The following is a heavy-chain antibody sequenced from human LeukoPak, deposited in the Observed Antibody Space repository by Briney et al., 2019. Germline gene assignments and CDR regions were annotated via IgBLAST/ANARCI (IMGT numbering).Heavy chain of an antibody. V-gene: IGHV3-23*01. CDR2: ISGSGGST. CDR1: GFTFSSYA. D-gene: IGHD5/OR15-5a*01. CDR3: ARDLSNSADYYFDY. J-gene: IGHJ4*02. Sequence: GGSLRLSCAASGFTFSSYAMSWVRQAPGKGLEWVSAISGSGGSTYYADSVKGRFTISRDNSKNTLYLQMNSLRSEDTAVYYCARDLSNSADYYFDYWGQGTLVTVSS.